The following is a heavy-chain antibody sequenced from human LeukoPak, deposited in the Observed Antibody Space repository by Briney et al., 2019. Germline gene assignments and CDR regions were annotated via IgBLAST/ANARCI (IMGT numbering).Heavy chain of an antibody. Sequence: GESLKISCKGSGYSFTSYWIGWVRQMPGKGLEWMGGFDPEDGETIYAQKFQGRVTMTEDTSTDTAYMELSSLRSEDTAVYYCETADSSDCDAFDIWGQGTMVTVSS. V-gene: IGHV1-24*01. CDR1: GYSFTSYW. D-gene: IGHD6-19*01. J-gene: IGHJ3*02. CDR2: FDPEDGET. CDR3: ETADSSDCDAFDI.